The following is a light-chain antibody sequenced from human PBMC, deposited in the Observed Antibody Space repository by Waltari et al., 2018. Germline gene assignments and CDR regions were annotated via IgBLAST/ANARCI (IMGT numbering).Light chain of an antibody. V-gene: IGKV4-1*01. CDR1: QSVFYYSNNKNY. Sequence: RATLNCKSSQSVFYYSNNKNYLAWYQHRPGQPPKLLIYWSSTRESGFPDRFSGSGSGTDFTLTISSLQAEDVAVYYCQQYYASPFTFGPGTKLDIK. CDR2: WSS. J-gene: IGKJ3*01. CDR3: QQYYASPFT.